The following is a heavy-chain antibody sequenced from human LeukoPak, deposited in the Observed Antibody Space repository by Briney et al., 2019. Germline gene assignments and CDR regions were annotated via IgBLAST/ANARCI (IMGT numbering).Heavy chain of an antibody. V-gene: IGHV3-21*01. CDR3: TRRKMFDY. Sequence: GGSLRLSCAASGFTFSDYNMNWVRQSPEKGLEWVSSITSGTTYIYYADSVRGRFTLSRDNAKNSLYLQMNSLRAEDTAVYYCTRRKMFDYWGQGTLVTVSS. CDR2: ITSGTTYI. CDR1: GFTFSDYN. J-gene: IGHJ4*02. D-gene: IGHD1-14*01.